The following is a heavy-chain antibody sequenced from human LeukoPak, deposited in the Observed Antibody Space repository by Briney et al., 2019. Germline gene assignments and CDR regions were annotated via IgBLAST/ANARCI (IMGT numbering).Heavy chain of an antibody. CDR1: GFTFSSYA. V-gene: IGHV3-64D*06. CDR2: ISSNGGST. CDR3: VKDLRYFDWLLLDY. D-gene: IGHD3-9*01. J-gene: IGHJ4*02. Sequence: PGGSLRLSCSASGFTFSSYAMHWVREAPGKGLEYVSAISSNGGSTYYADSVKGRFTISRDNSKNTLYLQMSSLRAEDTAVYYCVKDLRYFDWLLLDYWGQGTLVTVSS.